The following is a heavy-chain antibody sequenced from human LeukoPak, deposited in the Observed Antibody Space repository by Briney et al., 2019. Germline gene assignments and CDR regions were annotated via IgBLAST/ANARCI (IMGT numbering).Heavy chain of an antibody. CDR1: GGSISSYY. Sequence: SETLSLTCTVSGGSISSYYWSWIRQPPGKGLEWIGYIYCSGSTNYNPSLKSRVTISVDTSKNQFSLKLRYVTAADTAVYYCARVTGYMVEDFFDYWGQGTLATVSS. J-gene: IGHJ4*02. CDR3: ARVTGYMVEDFFDY. V-gene: IGHV4-59*01. D-gene: IGHD3-9*01. CDR2: IYCSGST.